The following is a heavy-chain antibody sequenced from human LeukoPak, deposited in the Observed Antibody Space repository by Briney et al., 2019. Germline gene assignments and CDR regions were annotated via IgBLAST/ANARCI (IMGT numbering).Heavy chain of an antibody. V-gene: IGHV1-46*01. Sequence: GASVTVSCTASGFTFTSYYMHWVRQAPGQGFEWMGIINPSGGSTSYAQKFQGRVTMTRDTSTSTVYMELSSLRSEDTAVYYCARDTIFGVVLEPHGMDVWGQGTTVTVSS. CDR2: INPSGGST. CDR3: ARDTIFGVVLEPHGMDV. J-gene: IGHJ6*02. CDR1: GFTFTSYY. D-gene: IGHD3-3*01.